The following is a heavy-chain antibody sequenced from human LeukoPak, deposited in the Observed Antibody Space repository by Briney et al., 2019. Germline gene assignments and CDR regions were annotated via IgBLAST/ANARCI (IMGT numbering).Heavy chain of an antibody. CDR2: IYYSGST. V-gene: IGHV4-39*07. J-gene: IGHJ4*02. D-gene: IGHD6-13*01. Sequence: SETLSLTCTVSGGSISSSSYYWGWIRQPPGKGLEWIGSIYYSGSTYYNPSLKSRVTISVDTSKNQFSLKLSSVTAADTAVYYWGSIAAAGDHYFDYWGQGTLVTVSS. CDR3: GSIAAAGDHYFDY. CDR1: GGSISSSSYY.